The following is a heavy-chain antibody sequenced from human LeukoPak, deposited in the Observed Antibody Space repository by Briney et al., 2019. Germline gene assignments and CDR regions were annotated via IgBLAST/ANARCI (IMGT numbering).Heavy chain of an antibody. V-gene: IGHV4-59*02. CDR1: GGSASSYH. D-gene: IGHD3-22*01. CDR3: ARARNYYDSSDYYYEGDAFDI. J-gene: IGHJ3*02. Sequence: PSETLSLTCTVSGGSASSYHWSWIRQPPGKGLECIGYIYYGGSTNYNPSLKSRVTISVDTSKNQFSLKLSSVTAADTAVYYCARARNYYDSSDYYYEGDAFDIWGQGTMVTVSS. CDR2: IYYGGST.